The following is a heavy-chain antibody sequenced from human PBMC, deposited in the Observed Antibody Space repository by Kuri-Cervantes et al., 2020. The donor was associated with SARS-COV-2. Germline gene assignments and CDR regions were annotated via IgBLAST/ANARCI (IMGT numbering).Heavy chain of an antibody. Sequence: SETLSLTCAVYGGSFSGYYWSWIRQPPGKGLEWIGEINHSGSTNHNPSLKSRGTISVDMSKTQFSLKLSSVTAADTAVYYCAGHTYIQASYYYYGMDVWGQGTMVTVSS. J-gene: IGHJ6*02. CDR3: AGHTYIQASYYYYGMDV. D-gene: IGHD1-26*01. CDR1: GGSFSGYY. CDR2: INHSGST. V-gene: IGHV4-34*01.